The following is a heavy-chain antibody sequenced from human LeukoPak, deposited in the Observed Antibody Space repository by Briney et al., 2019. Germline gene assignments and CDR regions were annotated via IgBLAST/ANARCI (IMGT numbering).Heavy chain of an antibody. J-gene: IGHJ4*02. CDR1: GGSISSSSYW. CDR2: IYHSGST. D-gene: IGHD2-15*01. CDR3: ARRSEFDNTHYHYFDY. V-gene: IGHV4-39*01. Sequence: SETLSLTCTVSGGSISSSSYWRDWIRQAPGKGLEWIGTIYHSGSTEYNPSLKSRVAIFVDTSKNQFSLILHSVAAADTAVYYCARRSEFDNTHYHYFDYWGQGALVTVSS.